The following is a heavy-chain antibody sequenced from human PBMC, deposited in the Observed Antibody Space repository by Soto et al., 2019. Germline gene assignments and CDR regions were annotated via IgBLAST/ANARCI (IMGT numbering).Heavy chain of an antibody. CDR2: ISSSSSTI. Sequence: EVQLVESGGGLVQPGGSLRLSCAASGFTFSSYSMNWVRQAPGKGLEWVSYISSSSSTIYYADSVKGRFTISRDNAKNSLYLQMNSLRDEDTAVYYCARAPGFTYGDYLGYFGMDVWGQGTTVTVSS. V-gene: IGHV3-48*02. J-gene: IGHJ6*02. CDR1: GFTFSSYS. CDR3: ARAPGFTYGDYLGYFGMDV. D-gene: IGHD4-17*01.